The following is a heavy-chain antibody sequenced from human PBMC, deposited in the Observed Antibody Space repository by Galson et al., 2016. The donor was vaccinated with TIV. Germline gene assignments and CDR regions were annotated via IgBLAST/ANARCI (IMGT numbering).Heavy chain of an antibody. CDR2: TSHGGDT. CDR1: GYSISSGYY. Sequence: SETLSLTCGVSGYSISSGYYWGWIWQPPGKGLEWIGSTSHGGDTFYSPSLKSRVSISANTSKNQFSLKLNSVTAADTAIYYCASLVRRIDSWGQGILVTVSS. V-gene: IGHV4-38-2*01. J-gene: IGHJ4*02. D-gene: IGHD3-10*02. CDR3: ASLVRRIDS.